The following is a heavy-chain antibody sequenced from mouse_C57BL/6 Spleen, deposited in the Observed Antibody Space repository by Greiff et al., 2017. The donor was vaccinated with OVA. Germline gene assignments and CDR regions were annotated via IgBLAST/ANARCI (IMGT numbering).Heavy chain of an antibody. CDR1: GYAFSSSW. CDR2: IYPGDGDT. V-gene: IGHV1-82*01. CDR3: ARRVLRRSYDGYVDV. D-gene: IGHD1-2*01. Sequence: QVQLQQSGPELVKPGASVKISCKASGYAFSSSWMNWVKQRPGKGLEWIGRIYPGDGDTNYNGKFKGKATLTADTSSSTAYMQLSSLTSEDSAVYFCARRVLRRSYDGYVDVWGTGTTVTVSS. J-gene: IGHJ1*03.